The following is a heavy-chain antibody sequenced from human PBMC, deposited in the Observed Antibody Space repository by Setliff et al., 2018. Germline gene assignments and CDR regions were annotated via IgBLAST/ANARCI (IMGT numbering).Heavy chain of an antibody. J-gene: IGHJ3*01. CDR3: ALFGDRNTFPV. V-gene: IGHV3-7*03. CDR2: IKQDGSEK. Sequence: PLGSLRLSCAASGFTFGPYTMHWVRQAPGKGLEWVANIKQDGSEKYYVDSVKGRFTISRDNAKNSLYLQMNSLRAEDTALYYCALFGDRNTFPVWGQGAMVTVSS. CDR1: GFTFGPYT. D-gene: IGHD3-16*01.